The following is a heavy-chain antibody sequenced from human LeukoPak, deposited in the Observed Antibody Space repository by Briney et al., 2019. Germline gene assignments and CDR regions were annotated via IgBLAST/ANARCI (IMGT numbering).Heavy chain of an antibody. CDR2: IYYSGNT. CDR3: ASLGYSGYDWEFDY. J-gene: IGHJ4*02. D-gene: IGHD5-12*01. V-gene: IGHV4-59*08. Sequence: SETLSLTCTVSGGSISSHYWTRIRQPPGKGLEWIGYIYYSGNTNYNPSLKSRVTTSVDTSKNQFSLKLSSVTAADTAVYYCASLGYSGYDWEFDYWGQGTLVTVSS. CDR1: GGSISSHY.